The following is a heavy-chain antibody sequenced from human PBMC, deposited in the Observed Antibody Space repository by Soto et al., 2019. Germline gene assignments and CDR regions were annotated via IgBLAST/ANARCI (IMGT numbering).Heavy chain of an antibody. Sequence: QVQLVESGGGVVQPGRSLRLSCAASGFTFSSYGMHWVRQAPGKGLEWVAVIWYDGTNKYYADSVKGRFTISRDNSKNTVYLQMNSLRVEDTAVYYCARDPRYSSGWYYFDYWGQGTLVTVSS. D-gene: IGHD6-19*01. CDR2: IWYDGTNK. J-gene: IGHJ4*02. CDR1: GFTFSSYG. CDR3: ARDPRYSSGWYYFDY. V-gene: IGHV3-33*01.